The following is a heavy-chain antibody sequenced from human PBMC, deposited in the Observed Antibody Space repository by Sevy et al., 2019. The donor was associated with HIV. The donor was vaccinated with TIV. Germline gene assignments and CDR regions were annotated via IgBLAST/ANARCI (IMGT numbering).Heavy chain of an antibody. CDR3: AKAQVSGGVRGHRYGMDV. J-gene: IGHJ6*02. CDR2: IGIAGDS. V-gene: IGHV3-13*01. Sequence: GGSLRLSCAASRFTFNNYDMYWVRQATGKGLEWVSAIGIAGDSFYPVSMKGRFTISRDNANNSLYLQMNSLRAGDTAIYYCAKAQVSGGVRGHRYGMDVWGQGTTVTVSS. CDR1: RFTFNNYD. D-gene: IGHD1-1*01.